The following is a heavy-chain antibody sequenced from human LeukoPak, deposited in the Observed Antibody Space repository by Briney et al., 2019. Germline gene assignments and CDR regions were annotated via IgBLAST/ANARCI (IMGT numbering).Heavy chain of an antibody. CDR1: GYTFTSYG. V-gene: IGHV1-69*13. Sequence: ASVKVSCKASGYTFTSYGISWVRQAPGQGLEWMGGIIPIFGTAHYAQKFQGRVTITADESTSTAYMELSSLRSEDTAVYYCARGGIVAAGIINNHDAFDVWGLGTMVTVSS. D-gene: IGHD6-13*01. CDR2: IIPIFGTA. J-gene: IGHJ3*01. CDR3: ARGGIVAAGIINNHDAFDV.